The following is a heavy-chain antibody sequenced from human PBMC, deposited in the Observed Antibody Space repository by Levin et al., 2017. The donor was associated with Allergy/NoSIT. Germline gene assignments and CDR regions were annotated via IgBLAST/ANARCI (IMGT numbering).Heavy chain of an antibody. CDR3: AKNYYDSSGYYSFYYFDY. V-gene: IGHV3-30*18. J-gene: IGHJ4*02. CDR2: ISYDGSNK. Sequence: PGGSLRLSCAASGFTFSSYGMHWVRQAPGKGLEWVAVISYDGSNKYYADSVKGRFTISRDNSKNTLYLQMNSLRAEDTAVYYCAKNYYDSSGYYSFYYFDYWGQGTLVTVSS. D-gene: IGHD3-22*01. CDR1: GFTFSSYG.